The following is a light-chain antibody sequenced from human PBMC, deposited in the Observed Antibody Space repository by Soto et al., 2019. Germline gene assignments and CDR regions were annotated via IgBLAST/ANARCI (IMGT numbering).Light chain of an antibody. J-gene: IGKJ5*01. CDR1: QFVSSY. CDR3: QQYHDWPPIT. V-gene: IGKV3-15*01. Sequence: IVMRHSPPTLSVSLGKRATLSCRASQFVSSYVAWFQQKPGQPPRLLIYGASARATGIPARFSGSGSGTEFTLTISSLQSEDFAVYYCQQYHDWPPITFGQGGRLEIK. CDR2: GAS.